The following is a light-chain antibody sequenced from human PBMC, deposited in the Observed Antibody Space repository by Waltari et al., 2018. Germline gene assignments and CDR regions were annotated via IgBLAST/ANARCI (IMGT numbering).Light chain of an antibody. CDR3: ASWDDSLNGHWV. CDR1: SSNLGNNV. Sequence: QSVLTQPPSASGTPGQRVTISCSGTSSNLGNNVVNWYQQVPGTAPQLLIYRNHLRPSVVPDRFSASKSGTSASLAISGLQSEDEAEYYCASWDDSLNGHWVFGGGTKVTVL. CDR2: RNH. V-gene: IGLV1-44*01. J-gene: IGLJ3*02.